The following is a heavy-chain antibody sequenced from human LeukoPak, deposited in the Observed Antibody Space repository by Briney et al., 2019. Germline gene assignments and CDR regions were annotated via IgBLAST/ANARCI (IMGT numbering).Heavy chain of an antibody. CDR1: GGSMSSYY. CDR3: ARQPYMLGAYYFDY. Sequence: PSETLSLTCTVSGGSMSSYYWSWIRQPPGKGLEWIGYILYTGSTDYNPSLKSRVTLSVDTSKNQFSLKLGSVTAADTAVYYCARQPYMLGAYYFDYWGQGTLVTVSS. V-gene: IGHV4-59*08. J-gene: IGHJ4*02. D-gene: IGHD1-26*01. CDR2: ILYTGST.